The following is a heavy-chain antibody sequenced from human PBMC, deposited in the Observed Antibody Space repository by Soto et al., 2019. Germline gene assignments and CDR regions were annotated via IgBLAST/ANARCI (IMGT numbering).Heavy chain of an antibody. CDR3: AKVAIAAAPHFDY. Sequence: PGGSLRLSCAASGFTFSSYGMHWVRQAPGKGLEWVAVISYDGSNKYYADSVKGRFTISRDNSKNTLYLQMNSLRAEDTAVYYCAKVAIAAAPHFDYWGQGTLVTVSS. V-gene: IGHV3-30*18. CDR2: ISYDGSNK. J-gene: IGHJ4*02. D-gene: IGHD6-13*01. CDR1: GFTFSSYG.